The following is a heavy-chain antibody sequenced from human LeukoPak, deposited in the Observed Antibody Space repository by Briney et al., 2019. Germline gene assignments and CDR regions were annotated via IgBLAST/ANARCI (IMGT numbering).Heavy chain of an antibody. CDR3: ARGGDILTGYDWRRYYYYMDV. V-gene: IGHV4-34*01. CDR2: INHSGST. J-gene: IGHJ6*03. Sequence: SETLSLTCAVYGGSFSGYYWSWIRQPPGKGLEWIGEINHSGSTNYNPSLQSRVTISVDTSKNQFSLKLSSVTAADTAVYYCARGGDILTGYDWRRYYYYMDVWGKGTTVTVSS. CDR1: GGSFSGYY. D-gene: IGHD3-9*01.